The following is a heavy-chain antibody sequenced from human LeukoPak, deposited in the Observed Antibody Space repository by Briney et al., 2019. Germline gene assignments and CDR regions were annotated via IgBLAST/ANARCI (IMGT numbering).Heavy chain of an antibody. CDR2: INPSGGST. Sequence: ASVKVSCKASGYTFTSYYMHWVRQAPGQGLEWMGIINPSGGSTSYAQKFQGRVTMTRDTSTSTVYMELSSLRSEDTAVYYCARDFRDSGYCSSTSCYTGFDYWGQGTLVTVSS. CDR1: GYTFTSYY. V-gene: IGHV1-46*01. CDR3: ARDFRDSGYCSSTSCYTGFDY. D-gene: IGHD2-2*02. J-gene: IGHJ4*02.